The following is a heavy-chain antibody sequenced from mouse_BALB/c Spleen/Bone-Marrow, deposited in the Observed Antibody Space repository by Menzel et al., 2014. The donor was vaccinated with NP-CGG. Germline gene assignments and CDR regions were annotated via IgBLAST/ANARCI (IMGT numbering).Heavy chain of an antibody. Sequence: VKLQESGPGLVQPSQSLSITCTVSGFSLSSYGVHWVRQSPGKGLEWLGVIWRGGSTAYNAAFMSRLSITKDNSKSQVFFKMNSLQADDTAIYYCAKNSYDIYYYAMDYWGQGTSVTVSS. CDR1: GFSLSSYG. D-gene: IGHD2-3*01. CDR2: IWRGGST. CDR3: AKNSYDIYYYAMDY. J-gene: IGHJ4*01. V-gene: IGHV2-5*01.